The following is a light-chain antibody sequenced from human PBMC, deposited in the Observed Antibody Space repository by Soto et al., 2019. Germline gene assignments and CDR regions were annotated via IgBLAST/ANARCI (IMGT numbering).Light chain of an antibody. Sequence: DIGLTQSPGTLSLSPGERATLSCRASQSVSSSYLAWYQQKPGQAPRLLIYGASSRATGIPDRFSGSGSGTDFTLTVSRLEPEDFAVYFCQQYGSSPGLFTFGPGTKVDIK. CDR1: QSVSSSY. CDR3: QQYGSSPGLFT. CDR2: GAS. V-gene: IGKV3-20*01. J-gene: IGKJ3*01.